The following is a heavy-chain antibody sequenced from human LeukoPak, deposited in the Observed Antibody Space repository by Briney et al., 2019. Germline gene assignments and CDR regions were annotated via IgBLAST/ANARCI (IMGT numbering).Heavy chain of an antibody. Sequence: SETLSLTCTDPGGSISSYYWSCIWQPVGEGLWWMSRIYTSGSTNYNPSLKSRVTMSVDTSKNQFSLKLNSVTAADTAVYYCARASITIFLRDAFDIWGQGTMVTVSS. CDR3: ARASITIFLRDAFDI. D-gene: IGHD3-9*01. CDR1: GGSISSYY. J-gene: IGHJ3*02. CDR2: IYTSGST. V-gene: IGHV4-4*07.